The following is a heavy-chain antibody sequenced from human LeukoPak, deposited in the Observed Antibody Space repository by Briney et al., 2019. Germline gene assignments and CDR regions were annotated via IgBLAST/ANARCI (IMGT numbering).Heavy chain of an antibody. J-gene: IGHJ4*02. CDR2: IIPIFGTA. V-gene: IGHV1-69*13. D-gene: IGHD3-10*01. CDR1: GGTFSSYA. Sequence: SVKVSCKASGGTFSSYAISWVRQAPGQGLEWMGGIIPIFGTANYAQKFQGRVTITADESTSTAYMELSSLRSEDTAVYYCASAGYYYGSGSYYNGPFDYWGQGTLVTVSS. CDR3: ASAGYYYGSGSYYNGPFDY.